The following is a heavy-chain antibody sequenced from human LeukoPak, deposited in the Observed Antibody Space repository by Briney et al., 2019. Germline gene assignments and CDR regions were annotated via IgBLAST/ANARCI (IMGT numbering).Heavy chain of an antibody. V-gene: IGHV3-74*01. Sequence: GGSLRLSCAASGFTFSNYLMHWVRQTPGKGLVWISRISTDGSFTNYADSVKGRFTISRDNSKNTLFLQMNSLRAEDTAAYYCAKVRAPSGWFNSDYWGQGTLVTVSS. CDR3: AKVRAPSGWFNSDY. J-gene: IGHJ4*02. CDR1: GFTFSNYL. CDR2: ISTDGSFT. D-gene: IGHD6-19*01.